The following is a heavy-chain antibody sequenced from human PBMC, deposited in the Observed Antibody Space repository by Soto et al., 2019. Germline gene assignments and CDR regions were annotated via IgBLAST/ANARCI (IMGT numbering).Heavy chain of an antibody. J-gene: IGHJ4*02. D-gene: IGHD6-25*01. CDR1: GGSISSSSW. CDR3: ASLPASSGGGG. V-gene: IGHV4-4*02. Sequence: QVQLQESGPGLVKPSGTLSLTCAVSGGSISSSSWWSWVRQPPGKVLEWIGEIYHSGSTNYNPSLKGRVTISVAKSKNQFSLKLSSVTAADTALYACASLPASSGGGGWGQGTLVTVSS. CDR2: IYHSGST.